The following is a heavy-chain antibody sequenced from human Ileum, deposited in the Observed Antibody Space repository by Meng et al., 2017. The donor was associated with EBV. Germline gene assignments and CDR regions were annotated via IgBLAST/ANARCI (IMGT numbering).Heavy chain of an antibody. V-gene: IGHV1-3*01. Sequence: QVKVLHAGAEVKTPGASVKLSCKASGYTFSNYAIHWVRQAPGQRPEWMGWINADNGNTKYSQKFQGRVTITRNTPASTVYMDVRSLRSEDTAVYFCARVERGVKFDKWGQGTLVTVSS. J-gene: IGHJ4*01. CDR2: INADNGNT. D-gene: IGHD2-21*01. CDR3: ARVERGVKFDK. CDR1: GYTFSNYA.